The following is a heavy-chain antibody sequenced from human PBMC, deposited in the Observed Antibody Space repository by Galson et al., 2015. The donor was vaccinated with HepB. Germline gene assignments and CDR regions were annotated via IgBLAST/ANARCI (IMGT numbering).Heavy chain of an antibody. V-gene: IGHV5-51*03. Sequence: AEVKKPGESLKISCKGSGYSFTSYWIGWVRQMPGKGLEWMGIIYPGDSDTRYSPSFQGQVTISADKSISTAYLQWSSLKASDTAMYYCARRPYYYDSSGYYFDYWGQGTLVTVSS. CDR1: GYSFTSYW. CDR2: IYPGDSDT. CDR3: ARRPYYYDSSGYYFDY. D-gene: IGHD3-22*01. J-gene: IGHJ4*02.